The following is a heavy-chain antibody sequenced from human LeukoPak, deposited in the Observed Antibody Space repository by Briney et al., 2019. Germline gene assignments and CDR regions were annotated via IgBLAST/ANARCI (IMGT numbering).Heavy chain of an antibody. CDR1: GFTFRNSA. J-gene: IGHJ6*02. CDR3: ARDNTMVRGVIEEAVYYYYGMDV. D-gene: IGHD3-10*01. CDR2: ISNSGDRT. Sequence: GGSLRLSCAASGFTFRNSASSWIRQAPGKGLEWVSTISNSGDRTLYADSVKGRFTISRDNAKNSLYLQMNSLRAEDTAVYYCARDNTMVRGVIEEAVYYYYGMDVWGQGTTVTVSS. V-gene: IGHV3-21*01.